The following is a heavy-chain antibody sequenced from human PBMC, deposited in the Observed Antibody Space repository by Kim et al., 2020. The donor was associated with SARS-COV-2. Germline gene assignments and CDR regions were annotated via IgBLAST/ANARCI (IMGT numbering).Heavy chain of an antibody. CDR2: VDHSGTT. CDR3: ARGVSSAWTLRAWFDP. D-gene: IGHD3-22*01. CDR1: GASISSSSC. J-gene: IGHJ5*02. V-gene: IGHV4-4*02. Sequence: SETLSLTCVVSGASISSSSCCSWVRQPPGKGLEWIGEVDHSGTTSYNVSLKSRVTISVDKSKNQFSLRLNSVSAADTAVYYCARGVSSAWTLRAWFDPWGQGTLVTVSP.